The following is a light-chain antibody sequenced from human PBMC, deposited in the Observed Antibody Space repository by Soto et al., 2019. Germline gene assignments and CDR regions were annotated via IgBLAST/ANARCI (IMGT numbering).Light chain of an antibody. CDR2: KAS. CDR3: QQYKSYRT. Sequence: DIQMTQSPSPLSASVGDRVTITCRASPSISTWLAWYQQKPGKAPKLLIYKASSLEGGVPSRFSGSGSGTEFTLTISSLQPDDFATYYCQQYKSYRTFGQGTKVEIK. V-gene: IGKV1-5*03. CDR1: PSISTW. J-gene: IGKJ1*01.